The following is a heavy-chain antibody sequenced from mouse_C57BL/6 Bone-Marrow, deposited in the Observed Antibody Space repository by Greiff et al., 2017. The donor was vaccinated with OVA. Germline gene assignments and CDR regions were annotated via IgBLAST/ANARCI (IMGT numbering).Heavy chain of an antibody. CDR2: ISYDGSN. CDR1: GYSITSGYY. J-gene: IGHJ3*01. V-gene: IGHV3-6*01. CDR3: ASRRIYYDYVEFAY. D-gene: IGHD2-4*01. Sequence: EVKLVESGPGLVKPSQSLSLTCSVTGYSITSGYYWNWIRQFPGNKLEWMGFISYDGSNNYNPSLKNRISITRDTSKNQFFLKWNSVTTEDTATYYCASRRIYYDYVEFAYCGQGTRVTVSA.